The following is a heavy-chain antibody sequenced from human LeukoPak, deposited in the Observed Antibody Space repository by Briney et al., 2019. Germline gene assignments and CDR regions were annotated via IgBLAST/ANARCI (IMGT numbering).Heavy chain of an antibody. CDR1: GFTFSNYW. Sequence: GGSLRLSCAASGFTFSNYWMHWVRQAPGKGLEWVSFTDTSGRYVYYGDSVKGRFTISRDNAKNLLFLQMNGLRAEDTALYYCARGRSITLLRGVAMSDGFDIWGQGAMVAVSS. D-gene: IGHD3-10*01. CDR3: ARGRSITLLRGVAMSDGFDI. V-gene: IGHV3-21*06. J-gene: IGHJ3*02. CDR2: TDTSGRYV.